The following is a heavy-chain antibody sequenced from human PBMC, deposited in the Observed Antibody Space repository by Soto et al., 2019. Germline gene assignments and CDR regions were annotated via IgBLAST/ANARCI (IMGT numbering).Heavy chain of an antibody. J-gene: IGHJ6*02. Sequence: GGSLRLSCAASGFTFSSYAMSWVRQAQGKGLEWVSAISGSGGSTYYADSVKGRFTISRDNSKNTLYLQMNSLRAEDTAVYYCAKQEIYSSSIYYYYYYGMDVWGQGTTVTVSS. V-gene: IGHV3-23*01. CDR3: AKQEIYSSSIYYYYYYGMDV. D-gene: IGHD6-6*01. CDR2: ISGSGGST. CDR1: GFTFSSYA.